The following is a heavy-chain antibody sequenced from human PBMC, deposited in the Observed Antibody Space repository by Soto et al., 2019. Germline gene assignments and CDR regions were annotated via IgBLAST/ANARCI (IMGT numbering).Heavy chain of an antibody. CDR2: IIPMFDTP. D-gene: IGHD2-15*01. CDR3: ARSGGLDRDFNY. V-gene: IGHV1-69*12. J-gene: IGHJ4*02. Sequence: QVQLVQSGAEVKKPGSSVKVSCKASGGTFSSDSFSWVRQAPGQGLEWMGGIIPMFDTPIYAQKFQDRVTXXAXQSTSTAYRQLSSLRSGDTAVYYCARSGGLDRDFNYWGQGSLVTVSS. CDR1: GGTFSSDS.